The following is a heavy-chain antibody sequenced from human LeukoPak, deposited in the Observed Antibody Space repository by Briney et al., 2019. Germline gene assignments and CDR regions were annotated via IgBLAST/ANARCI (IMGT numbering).Heavy chain of an antibody. CDR1: GFTFSSYG. D-gene: IGHD6-19*01. Sequence: GGSLRLSCAASGFTFSSYGMHWVRQAPGKGLEWVAVIWYDGSNKYYADSVKGRFTISRDNSKNTLYLQMNSLRAEDTAVYYCARDVAVVGTEPLYYYYYYMDVWGKGTTVTVSS. V-gene: IGHV3-33*01. J-gene: IGHJ6*03. CDR2: IWYDGSNK. CDR3: ARDVAVVGTEPLYYYYYYMDV.